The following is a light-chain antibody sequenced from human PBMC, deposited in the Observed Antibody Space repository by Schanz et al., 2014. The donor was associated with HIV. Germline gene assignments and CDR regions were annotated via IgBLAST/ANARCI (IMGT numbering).Light chain of an antibody. CDR1: NSDVGDYYY. CDR3: QSYDSSLSGNVV. Sequence: QSALTQPASVSGSPGQSITISCTGTNSDVGDYYYVSWYQQHPGKAPKLMIYDVSNRPSGVPDRFSGSKSGTSASLAITGLQAEDEADYYCQSYDSSLSGNVVFGGGTKLTVL. J-gene: IGLJ2*01. CDR2: DVS. V-gene: IGLV2-14*03.